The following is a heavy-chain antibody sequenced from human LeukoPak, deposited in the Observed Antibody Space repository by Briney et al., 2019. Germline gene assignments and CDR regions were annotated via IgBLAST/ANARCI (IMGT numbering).Heavy chain of an antibody. CDR2: IYYSGST. CDR3: ARGGKVFPGSSGIRFDP. CDR1: GGSISSGSYY. V-gene: IGHV4-61*01. D-gene: IGHD6-25*01. J-gene: IGHJ5*02. Sequence: SETLSLTCTVSGGSISSGSYYWSWIRQPPGKGLEWIGYIYYSGSTNYNPSLKSRVTISVDTSKNQFSLKLSSVTAADTAVYYCARGGKVFPGSSGIRFDPWGQGTLVTVSS.